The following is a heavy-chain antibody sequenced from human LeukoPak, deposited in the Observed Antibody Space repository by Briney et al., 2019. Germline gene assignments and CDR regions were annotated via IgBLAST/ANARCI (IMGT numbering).Heavy chain of an antibody. CDR3: GGDIGSGKVATIAFCDRNWSDP. D-gene: IGHD5-12*01. CDR2: VSSYNGQT. J-gene: IGHJ5*02. Sequence: ASVMVSCKASGDSLTSQTHGIRWARQAPGRGLEWMGCVSSYNGQTNYAQNFQGRVTMTRDTFTSTAYIELRSLTSDDTAVYLGGGDIGSGKVATIAFCDRNWSDPWGPGTPVIVSS. CDR1: GDSLTSQTHG. V-gene: IGHV1-18*01.